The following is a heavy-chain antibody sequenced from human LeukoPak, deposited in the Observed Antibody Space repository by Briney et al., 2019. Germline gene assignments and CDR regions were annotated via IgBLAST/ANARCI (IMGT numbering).Heavy chain of an antibody. CDR1: GFTFGDYA. CDR2: IQAKAYGGAT. Sequence: GGSLRLSCSTSGFTFGDYAMSWVRQAPGKGLEWVGFIQAKAYGGATKYAASVNGRFSISRDDSQSIANLQMNDLKTEDTAVYYCTRAPHPRCSSSGCYLDYWGQGALVTVSS. CDR3: TRAPHPRCSSSGCYLDY. V-gene: IGHV3-49*04. D-gene: IGHD2-2*01. J-gene: IGHJ4*02.